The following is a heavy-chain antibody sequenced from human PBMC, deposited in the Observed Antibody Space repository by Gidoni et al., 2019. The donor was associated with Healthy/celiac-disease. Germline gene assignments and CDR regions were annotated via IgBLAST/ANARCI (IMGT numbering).Heavy chain of an antibody. Sequence: QVQLVESGGGVVQPGRSLRLSCAASGFTCSSYGMHWVRQAPGKGLGWVAVISYDGSNKYYADSVKGRFTNSRDNSKNTLYLQMNSLRAEDTAVYYCAKAGTIVGAHGWFDPWGQGTLVTVSS. V-gene: IGHV3-30*18. CDR3: AKAGTIVGAHGWFDP. CDR2: ISYDGSNK. D-gene: IGHD1-26*01. J-gene: IGHJ5*02. CDR1: GFTCSSYG.